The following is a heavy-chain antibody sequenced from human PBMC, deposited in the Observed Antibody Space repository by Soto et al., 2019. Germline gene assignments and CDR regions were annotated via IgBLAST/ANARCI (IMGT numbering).Heavy chain of an antibody. J-gene: IGHJ4*02. V-gene: IGHV4-39*01. Sequence: QLQLQESGPGLVKPSETLFLTCTVSGGSISSSSYYWGWIRQPPGKGLEWIGSIYYSGSTYYNPSLKIRVTISVDTSKNQFSLKLSSVTAADTAVYYCARLDYDFWSGYQYYFDYWGQGTLVTVSS. CDR3: ARLDYDFWSGYQYYFDY. CDR1: GGSISSSSYY. CDR2: IYYSGST. D-gene: IGHD3-3*01.